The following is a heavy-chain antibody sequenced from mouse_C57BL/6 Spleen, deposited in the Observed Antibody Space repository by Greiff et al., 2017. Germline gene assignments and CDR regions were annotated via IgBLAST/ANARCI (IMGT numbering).Heavy chain of an antibody. CDR3: ARRDYYGSSWYFEV. CDR1: GYGFTSYW. V-gene: IGHV1-55*01. CDR2: IYPGSGST. Sequence: QVQLQQSGAELVKPGASVKMSCKASGYGFTSYWITWVKQRPGQGLEWIGDIYPGSGSTNYNEKFKSKATLTVDTSSSTAYMQLSSLTSEDSAVYYCARRDYYGSSWYFEVWGTGTTVTVSS. D-gene: IGHD1-1*01. J-gene: IGHJ1*03.